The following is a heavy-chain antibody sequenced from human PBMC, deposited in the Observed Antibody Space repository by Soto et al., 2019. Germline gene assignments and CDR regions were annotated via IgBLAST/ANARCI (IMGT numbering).Heavy chain of an antibody. V-gene: IGHV4-61*01. D-gene: IGHD3-3*01. CDR3: ASLRFLGYYYGMDV. J-gene: IGHJ6*02. CDR2: IYYSGST. Sequence: SETLSLTCTVSGGSVSSGSYYWSWIQQPPGKGLEWIGYIYYSGSTKYNPSLKSRVTISVDTSKNQFSLKLSSVTAADTAVYYCASLRFLGYYYGMDVWGQGTTVTVSS. CDR1: GGSVSSGSYY.